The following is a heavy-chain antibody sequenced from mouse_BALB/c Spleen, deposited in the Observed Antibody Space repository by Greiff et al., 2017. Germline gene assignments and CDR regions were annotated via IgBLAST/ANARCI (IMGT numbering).Heavy chain of an antibody. CDR3: ADGYYLYAMDY. D-gene: IGHD2-3*01. V-gene: IGHV5-6-5*01. CDR1: GFTFSSYA. J-gene: IGHJ4*01. Sequence: EVMLVESGGGLVKPGGSLKLSCAASGFTFSSYAMSWVRQTPEKRLEWVASISSGGSTYYPASVKGRFTISRDNARNILYLQMSSLRSEDTAMYYCADGYYLYAMDYWGQGTSVTVSS. CDR2: ISSGGST.